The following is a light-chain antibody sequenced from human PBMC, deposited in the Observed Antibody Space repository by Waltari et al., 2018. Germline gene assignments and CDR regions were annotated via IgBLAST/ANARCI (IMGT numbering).Light chain of an antibody. CDR2: EYN. CDR3: QSYERSDHWV. V-gene: IGLV6-57*04. CDR1: SGSMSSKY. J-gene: IGLJ3*02. Sequence: NFMLTQPHSVSESPGTTVTISCTRSSGSMSSKYVEWYQHRPGNTPTTVISEYNQRPSEVPERLTGSISSSSSSASLTISGLKTEDEADHYCQSYERSDHWVFGGGPKLTVL.